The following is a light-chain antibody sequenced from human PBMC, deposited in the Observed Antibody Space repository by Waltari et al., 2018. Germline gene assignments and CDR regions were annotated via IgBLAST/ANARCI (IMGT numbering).Light chain of an antibody. Sequence: DIQMTQSPSSLSASVGDRVTITCQASQGISNWLAWYQQKPGKAPKLLIYFASSLQSGVPSRFSGSGSGTEFALTISSLQPEDFASYYCQQHNSYPPTFGQGTKVEIK. J-gene: IGKJ1*01. CDR3: QQHNSYPPT. CDR2: FAS. V-gene: IGKV1-12*01. CDR1: QGISNW.